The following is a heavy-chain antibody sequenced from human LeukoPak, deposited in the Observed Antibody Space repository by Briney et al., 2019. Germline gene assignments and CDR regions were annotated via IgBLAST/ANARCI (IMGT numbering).Heavy chain of an antibody. J-gene: IGHJ6*02. CDR2: ISDSDGLT. CDR3: AKDIGYYGSGSYHNAGYYGMDV. V-gene: IGHV3-23*01. D-gene: IGHD3-10*01. CDR1: GFTFNSYS. Sequence: GGSLRLSCAASGFTFNSYSMNGVRQAPGKGLEGVADISDSDGLTHYADSVKGRFTISRDNSKNTMYLQMNSLRAEDTAVYYCAKDIGYYGSGSYHNAGYYGMDVWGQGTTVTASS.